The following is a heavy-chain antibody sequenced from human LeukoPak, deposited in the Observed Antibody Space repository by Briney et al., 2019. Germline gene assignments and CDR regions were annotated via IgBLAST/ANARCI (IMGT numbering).Heavy chain of an antibody. J-gene: IGHJ4*02. CDR2: ISGSGGTT. CDR3: AKDLITMVRGIDY. Sequence: GGSLRLSCAASGFTFSSYGMSWVRQAPGKGLEWVSAISGSGGTTYYADSVKGRFTISRDNPKNTLYLQMNSLRAEDTAVYYCAKDLITMVRGIDYWGQGTLVTVSS. V-gene: IGHV3-23*01. D-gene: IGHD3-10*01. CDR1: GFTFSSYG.